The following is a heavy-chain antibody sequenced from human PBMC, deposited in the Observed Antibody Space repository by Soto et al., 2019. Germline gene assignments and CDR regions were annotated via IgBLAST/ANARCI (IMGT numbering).Heavy chain of an antibody. Sequence: PGGSLRLSCAASGFTFSSYSMNWVRQAPGKGLEWVSSISSSSSYIYYADSVKGRFTISRDNAKNSLYLQMNSLRAEDTAVYYCADLGYCSGGSCYSAFDIWGQGTMVTVSS. CDR2: ISSSSSYI. J-gene: IGHJ3*02. CDR1: GFTFSSYS. D-gene: IGHD2-15*01. CDR3: ADLGYCSGGSCYSAFDI. V-gene: IGHV3-21*01.